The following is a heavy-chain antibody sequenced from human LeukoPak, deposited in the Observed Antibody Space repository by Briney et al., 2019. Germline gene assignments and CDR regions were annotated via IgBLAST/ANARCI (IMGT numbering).Heavy chain of an antibody. CDR2: INSDGSST. V-gene: IGHV3-74*01. CDR3: AKWGNPAVGHHYLDV. D-gene: IGHD2-2*01. CDR1: GFTFDSYA. J-gene: IGHJ6*03. Sequence: GGSLRLSCAASGFTFDSYAMSWVRQAPGKGLVWVSRINSDGSSTSYADSVKGRFTISRDNSKNTLYLQMNSLSAEDKAVYYCAKWGNPAVGHHYLDVWGEGTPVSVSS.